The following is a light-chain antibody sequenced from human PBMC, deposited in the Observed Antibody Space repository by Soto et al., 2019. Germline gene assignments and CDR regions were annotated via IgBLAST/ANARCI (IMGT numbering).Light chain of an antibody. Sequence: IQLTQSPSSLSASVGDRVTITCRASQDIAIYLAWYQQKPGEAPKLLIYAASTLQNGVPSTFSGSGSGTEFTLTISSLQPEDFGTYYCQQFKSYPITFGQGTRLEIK. V-gene: IGKV1-9*01. J-gene: IGKJ5*01. CDR1: QDIAIY. CDR2: AAS. CDR3: QQFKSYPIT.